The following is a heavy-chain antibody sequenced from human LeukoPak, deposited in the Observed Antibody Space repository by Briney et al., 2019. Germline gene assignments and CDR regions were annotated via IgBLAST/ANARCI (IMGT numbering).Heavy chain of an antibody. J-gene: IGHJ4*02. Sequence: GGSLRLSCAASGFTFSSYGMHWVRQAPGKGLEWVVVIWYDGSNKYYADSVKGRFTISRDNSKNTLYLQMNSLRAEDTAVYYCAREPGPETYYWGQGTLVTVSS. V-gene: IGHV3-33*01. CDR3: AREPGPETYY. CDR1: GFTFSSYG. CDR2: IWYDGSNK.